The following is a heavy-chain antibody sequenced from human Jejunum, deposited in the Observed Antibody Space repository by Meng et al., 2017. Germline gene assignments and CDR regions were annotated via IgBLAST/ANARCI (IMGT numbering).Heavy chain of an antibody. CDR1: GATFMGYT. Sequence: QSGSGVGEYGESGKVCCRASGATFMGYTLVWVRQDPGLELEWMGRSNPYNGGTNYAHKFQGRVTMTRDTSISTAYMELSRLRSDDTAVYYCARAWDNGDYALRHPDYWGQGTLVTVSS. J-gene: IGHJ4*02. CDR3: ARAWDNGDYALRHPDY. V-gene: IGHV1-2*06. D-gene: IGHD4-17*01. CDR2: SNPYNGGT.